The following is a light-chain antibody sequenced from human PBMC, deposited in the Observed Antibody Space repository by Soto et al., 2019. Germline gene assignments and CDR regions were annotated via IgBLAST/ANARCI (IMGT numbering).Light chain of an antibody. CDR2: AAS. J-gene: IGKJ1*01. CDR3: LLDFRYFWA. Sequence: AIPLTQSPSSLSASVGDRVTITCRASEAIRSALGWYQQKPGKVPKLLIYAASILQSGVPSRFSGSGYGTDFTLTISSRQPEDFATYYCLLDFRYFWAFGQGNKV. CDR1: EAIRSA. V-gene: IGKV1-6*01.